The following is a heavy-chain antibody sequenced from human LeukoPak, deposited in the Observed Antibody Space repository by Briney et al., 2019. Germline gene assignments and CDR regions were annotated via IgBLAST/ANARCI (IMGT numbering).Heavy chain of an antibody. V-gene: IGHV4-61*02. CDR2: IYTSGST. CDR3: AGGDYVSYYYGMGV. J-gene: IGHJ6*02. Sequence: PSQTLSLTCTVSGGSISSGSYYWSWIRQPAGKGLEWIGRIYTSGSTNYSPSLKSRVTISVDTSKNQFSLKLRSVTAADTAVYYCAGGDYVSYYYGMGVWGQGTPVTVSS. CDR1: GGSISSGSYY. D-gene: IGHD4-17*01.